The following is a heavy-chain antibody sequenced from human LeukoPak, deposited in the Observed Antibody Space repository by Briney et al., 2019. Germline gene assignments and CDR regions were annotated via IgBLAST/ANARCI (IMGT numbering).Heavy chain of an antibody. V-gene: IGHV3-30-3*02. J-gene: IGHJ4*02. D-gene: IGHD6-19*01. Sequence: PGRSLRLSCAASGFTFSSYAMHWVRQAPGKGLEWVAVISYDGSNKYYADSVKGRFTISRDNSKNTVYLQMNSLRAEDTAVYYCAKIGSGWYFDYWGQGTLVTVSS. CDR3: AKIGSGWYFDY. CDR2: ISYDGSNK. CDR1: GFTFSSYA.